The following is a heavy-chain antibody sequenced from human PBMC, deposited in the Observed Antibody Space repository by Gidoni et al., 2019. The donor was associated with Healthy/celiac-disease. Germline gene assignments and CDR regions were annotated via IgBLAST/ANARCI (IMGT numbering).Heavy chain of an antibody. D-gene: IGHD3-16*01. J-gene: IGHJ5*02. V-gene: IGHV4-34*01. CDR3: ARGRGLPPLGYDP. CDR1: GGSFSGYY. Sequence: QVQLQQWGAGLLKPSETLSLTCAVYGGSFSGYYWSWIRQPPGKGLEWIGEINHSGSTNYNPSLKSRVTISVDTSKNQFSLKLSSVTAADTAVYYCARGRGLPPLGYDPWGQGTLVTVSS. CDR2: INHSGST.